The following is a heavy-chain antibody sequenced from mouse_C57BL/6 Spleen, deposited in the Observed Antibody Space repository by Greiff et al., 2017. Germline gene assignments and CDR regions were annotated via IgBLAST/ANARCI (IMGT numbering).Heavy chain of an antibody. Sequence: EVQVVESGGGLVQPGGSLSLSCAASGFTFTDYYMSWVRQPPGKALEWLGFIRNKANGYTTEYRSSVKGRFTISRDNSQIILYLQMNSLSAEYSATYYCRRYNSVSSFRYFDVWGTGTTGTVSS. CDR3: RRYNSVSSFRYFDV. J-gene: IGHJ1*03. CDR2: IRNKANGYTT. D-gene: IGHD1-1*01. CDR1: GFTFTDYY. V-gene: IGHV7-3*01.